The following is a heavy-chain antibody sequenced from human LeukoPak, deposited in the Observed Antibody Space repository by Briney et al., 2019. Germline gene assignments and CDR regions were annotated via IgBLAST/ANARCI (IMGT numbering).Heavy chain of an antibody. Sequence: GGSLRLSCAASGFTFSDYYMTWIRQPPGKGLEWLSYTNTGSTYTNYANSVKGRFTIFRDNAKNSLYLQLNRRRAQETALYYCTRADTWYFDLGGGGTLVTVSS. CDR1: GFTFSDYY. CDR3: TRADTWYFDL. J-gene: IGHJ2*01. CDR2: TNTGSTYT. V-gene: IGHV3-11*05.